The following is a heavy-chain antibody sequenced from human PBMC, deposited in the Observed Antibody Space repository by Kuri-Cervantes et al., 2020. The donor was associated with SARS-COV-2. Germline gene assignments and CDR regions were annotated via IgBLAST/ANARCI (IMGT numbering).Heavy chain of an antibody. CDR2: ISSDSSYI. D-gene: IGHD4-23*01. J-gene: IGHJ4*02. CDR1: GFTFSTYS. Sequence: LSLTCAASGFTFSTYSMNWVRQAPGKGLEWVSSISSDSSYIHYADSVRGRFTISRDNAKNSLFLQMNSLRAEDTAVYYCAREWAVVNYFDYWGQGTLVTVSS. V-gene: IGHV3-21*01. CDR3: AREWAVVNYFDY.